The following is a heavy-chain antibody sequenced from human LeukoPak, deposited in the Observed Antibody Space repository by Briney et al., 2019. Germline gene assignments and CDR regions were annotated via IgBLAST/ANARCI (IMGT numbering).Heavy chain of an antibody. CDR2: ISWNGDDI. V-gene: IGHV3-9*01. J-gene: IGHJ4*02. D-gene: IGHD5-12*01. CDR3: TRAWLRLGPVDY. CDR1: GFIFDDYA. Sequence: GRSLRLSCAASGFIFDDYAMHWVRHAPGKGLQWVSSISWNGDDIGYADSVKGRFTISRDNAKSFLYLQMNSLKTEDTAVYYCTRAWLRLGPVDYWGQGTLVTVSS.